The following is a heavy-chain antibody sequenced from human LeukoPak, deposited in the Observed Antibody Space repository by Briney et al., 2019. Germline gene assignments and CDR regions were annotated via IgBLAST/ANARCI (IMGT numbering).Heavy chain of an antibody. J-gene: IGHJ4*02. V-gene: IGHV4-39*07. D-gene: IGHD3-22*01. CDR3: AREGNYYDSSGSYYFDY. Sequence: PSETLSLTCSVSGDSITSSNHYWTWIRQPPGKDLEWIGTISDSGTTYFKPSLKSRVTLSLDTSKNQFSLKLSSVTAADTAVYYCAREGNYYDSSGSYYFDYWGQGTLVIVSS. CDR2: ISDSGTT. CDR1: GDSITSSNHY.